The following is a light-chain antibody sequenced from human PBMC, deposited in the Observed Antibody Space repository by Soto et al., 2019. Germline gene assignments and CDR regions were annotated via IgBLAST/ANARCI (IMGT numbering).Light chain of an antibody. Sequence: EIVMTQSPATLSVSPGEGATLSCRASQSVRTNLAWYQQKPGQAPRLLIYGASTRATGIPARFSGSGSGTEFTLTISRLQSEDFAVYYCQQYNIWPLSFGPGTKVDIK. CDR2: GAS. V-gene: IGKV3-15*01. CDR1: QSVRTN. CDR3: QQYNIWPLS. J-gene: IGKJ3*01.